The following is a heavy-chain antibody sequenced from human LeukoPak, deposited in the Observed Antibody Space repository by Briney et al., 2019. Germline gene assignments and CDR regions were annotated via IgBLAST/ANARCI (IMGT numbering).Heavy chain of an antibody. CDR2: INSDGSST. V-gene: IGHV3-74*01. CDR1: GFTFSSYW. D-gene: IGHD2-2*01. Sequence: GGSLRLSCAASGFTFSSYWMHWVRHAPGKGLVWVSRINSDGSSTSYADSVKGRFTISRDNAKNTLYLQMNSLRAEDTAVYYCARVYCSSTSCSHLIRPYYYGMDVWGQGTTVTVSS. J-gene: IGHJ6*02. CDR3: ARVYCSSTSCSHLIRPYYYGMDV.